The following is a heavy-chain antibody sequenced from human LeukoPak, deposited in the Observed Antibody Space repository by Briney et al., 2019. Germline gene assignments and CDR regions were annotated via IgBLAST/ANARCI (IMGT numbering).Heavy chain of an antibody. CDR3: AKDLPALEY. V-gene: IGHV3-23*01. D-gene: IGHD2-2*01. CDR2: ITGSGISA. CDR1: GFTFSGSA. Sequence: PGGSLRLSCAASGFTFSGSAMHWVRQASGKGLEWVSLITGSGISAYYADSVRGRFSISRDNSKNTVYLQLNSLRAEDTAVYYCAKDLPALEYWGQGTLVTVSS. J-gene: IGHJ4*02.